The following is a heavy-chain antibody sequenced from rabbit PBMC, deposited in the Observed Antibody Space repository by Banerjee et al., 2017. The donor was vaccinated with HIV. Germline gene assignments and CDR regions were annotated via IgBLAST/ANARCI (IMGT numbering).Heavy chain of an antibody. J-gene: IGHJ5*01. D-gene: IGHD6-1*01. CDR2: IYTVNGGT. CDR3: ARGIYVSGAGYGYDRLDL. CDR1: GFSFSSGYD. Sequence: QSLEESGGGLVKPEGSLTLTCTASGFSFSSGYDMYWVRQAPGKGLEWIGRIYTVNGGTAYASWAKGRFTISKTSSTTVTLQMTSLTAADTATYFCARGIYVSGAGYGYDRLDLWGPGPLVTVS. V-gene: IGHV1S40*01.